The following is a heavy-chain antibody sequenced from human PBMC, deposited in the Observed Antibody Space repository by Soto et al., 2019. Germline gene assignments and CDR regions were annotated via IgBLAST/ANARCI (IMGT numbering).Heavy chain of an antibody. Sequence: QVQLQESGPGLVKPSETLSLTCAVFGGSINSAGYHWTWIRQYPGKGLEWIGYIYYTGGTHYNPSLESRVTISRDSSKKQFSLKLTSVIAADTAVYYCARERAVVRPFYFDSWGQGTLVTVSS. V-gene: IGHV4-31*11. CDR3: ARERAVVRPFYFDS. CDR2: IYYTGGT. CDR1: GGSINSAGYH. J-gene: IGHJ4*02.